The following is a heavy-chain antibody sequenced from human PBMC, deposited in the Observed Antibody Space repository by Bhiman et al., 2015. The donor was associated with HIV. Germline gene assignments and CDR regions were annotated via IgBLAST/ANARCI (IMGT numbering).Heavy chain of an antibody. CDR1: GFTFSTYS. CDR3: TRAPNHYYYSGR. Sequence: EVQLVESGGGLVKPGGSLRLSCAASGFTFSTYSMNWVRQAPGKGLEWVSSVTSSSTYISYADSVKGRFTISRDNAKNSLYLQMNSLRGDDTAVYFCTRAPNHYYYSGRLGQRDHGHRLL. CDR2: VTSSSTYI. V-gene: IGHV3-21*02. J-gene: IGHJ6*03.